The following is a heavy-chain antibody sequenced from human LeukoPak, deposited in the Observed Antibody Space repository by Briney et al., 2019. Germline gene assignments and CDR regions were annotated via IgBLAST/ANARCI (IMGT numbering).Heavy chain of an antibody. Sequence: SETLSLTCTISGDSIMNSRNFYWGWIRQPPGKGLEWIGNIYYNGNSYSNPSLKGRVITSVDTSKNQFPLKVRSVSAADTAVYYCARQVSTDYFDNWGQGTLITVSP. CDR2: IYYNGNS. CDR3: ARQVSTDYFDN. J-gene: IGHJ4*02. V-gene: IGHV4-39*01. CDR1: GDSIMNSRNFY.